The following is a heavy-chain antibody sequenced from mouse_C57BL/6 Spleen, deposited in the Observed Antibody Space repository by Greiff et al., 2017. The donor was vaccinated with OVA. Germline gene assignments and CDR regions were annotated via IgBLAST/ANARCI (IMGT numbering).Heavy chain of an antibody. CDR1: GYTFTSYW. Sequence: QVQLQQPGAELVRPGTSVKLSCKASGYTFTSYWMHWVKQRPGQGLEWIGVIDPSDSYTNYNQKFKGKATLTVDTSSSTAYMQLSSLTSEDSAVYYCARRSMNWFDYWGQGTTLTVSS. CDR3: ARRSMNWFDY. D-gene: IGHD4-1*01. J-gene: IGHJ2*01. V-gene: IGHV1-59*01. CDR2: IDPSDSYT.